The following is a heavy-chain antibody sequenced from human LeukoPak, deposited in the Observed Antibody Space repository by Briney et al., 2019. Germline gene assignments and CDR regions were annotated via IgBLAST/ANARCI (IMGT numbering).Heavy chain of an antibody. Sequence: GGSLRLSCAASGFTFSSYSMNWVRQAPGKGLEWVSSISSSSSYIYYADSVKGRFTISRDNAKNSLYLQMNSLRAEDTAVYYCASDYYYDSSGYYSFNWFDPWGQGTLVTVSS. CDR3: ASDYYYDSSGYYSFNWFDP. CDR1: GFTFSSYS. J-gene: IGHJ5*02. V-gene: IGHV3-21*01. CDR2: ISSSSSYI. D-gene: IGHD3-22*01.